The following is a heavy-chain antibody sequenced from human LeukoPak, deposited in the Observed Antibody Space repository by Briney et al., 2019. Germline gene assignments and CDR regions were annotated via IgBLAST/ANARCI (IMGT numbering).Heavy chain of an antibody. Sequence: SETLSLTCAVYGGSFSDYFWSWIRQPPGKGLEWIGEINHSGSTNYNPSLKSRVTISVDTSKNQFSLKLSSVTAANTAVYYCARVPARRQRQPPLACYMDVWGKGTTVTVSS. CDR1: GGSFSDYF. CDR3: ARVPARRQRQPPLACYMDV. V-gene: IGHV4-34*01. J-gene: IGHJ6*03. D-gene: IGHD6-25*01. CDR2: INHSGST.